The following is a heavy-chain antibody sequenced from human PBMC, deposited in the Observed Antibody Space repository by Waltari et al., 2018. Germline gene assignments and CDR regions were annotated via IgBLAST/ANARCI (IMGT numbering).Heavy chain of an antibody. CDR2: IYSGGST. V-gene: IGHV3-66*01. CDR3: ARDPVVGATNDAFDI. CDR1: GFTVSSNY. J-gene: IGHJ3*02. Sequence: EVQLVESGGGLVQPGGSLRLSCAASGFTVSSNYMRWVRQAPGKGLEWVSVIYSGGSTYYADSVKGRFTISRDNSKNTLYLQMNSLRAEDTAVYYCARDPVVGATNDAFDIWGQGTMVTVSS. D-gene: IGHD1-26*01.